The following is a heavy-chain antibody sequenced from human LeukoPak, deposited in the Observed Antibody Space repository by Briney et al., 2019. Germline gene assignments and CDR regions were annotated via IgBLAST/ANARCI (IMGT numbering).Heavy chain of an antibody. CDR3: ARDLGLAVASSWGGLDY. Sequence: HPGGSLRLSCTASGFTFRSSAMHWVRQAPGKGLEWVAVISYDGVNTYFADSVKGRFTISRDNSRNTVFLQMSCLRHEDTAVYFCARDLGLAVASSWGGLDYWGQGTLVTVSS. J-gene: IGHJ4*02. CDR2: ISYDGVNT. V-gene: IGHV3-30*04. CDR1: GFTFRSSA. D-gene: IGHD6-19*01.